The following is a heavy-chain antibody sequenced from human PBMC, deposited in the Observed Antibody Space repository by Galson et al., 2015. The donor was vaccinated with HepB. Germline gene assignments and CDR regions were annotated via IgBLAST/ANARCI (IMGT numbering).Heavy chain of an antibody. J-gene: IGHJ4*02. CDR1: GYTFTSYA. Sequence: SVKVSCKASGYTFTSYAMHWVRQAPGQRLEWMGWINAGNGNTKYSQKFQGRVTITRDTSASTAYMELSSLRSEDTAVYYCAREEDYSGSYHYWGQGTLVTVSS. CDR2: INAGNGNT. CDR3: AREEDYSGSYHY. D-gene: IGHD1-26*01. V-gene: IGHV1-3*01.